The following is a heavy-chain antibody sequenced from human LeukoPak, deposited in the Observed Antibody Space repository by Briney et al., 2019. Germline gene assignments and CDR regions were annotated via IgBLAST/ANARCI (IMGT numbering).Heavy chain of an antibody. CDR1: GYTFTGYY. V-gene: IGHV1-2*02. J-gene: IGHJ6*02. CDR2: INPNSGGT. CDR3: ARDRADFGVGYGMDV. D-gene: IGHD3-3*01. Sequence: GASVTVSCKASGYTFTGYYMHWVRQAPGQGLEWMGWINPNSGGTNYAQKFQGRVTMTRDTSISTAYMELSRLRSDDTAVYYCARDRADFGVGYGMDVWGQGTTVTVSS.